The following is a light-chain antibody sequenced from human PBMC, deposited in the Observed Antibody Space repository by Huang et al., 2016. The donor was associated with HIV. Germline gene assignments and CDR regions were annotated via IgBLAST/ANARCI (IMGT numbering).Light chain of an antibody. J-gene: IGKJ1*01. Sequence: EIVMRQSPGTLSASPGERATLSCTASQSVSSNVDWFQQKAGQTPRTLIYGAYNRATGIPARFSGSGSGTDFTLTISSLQSEDFAFYYCQQYNNWPRTFGQGTKVEI. CDR3: QQYNNWPRT. CDR2: GAY. V-gene: IGKV3-15*01. CDR1: QSVSSN.